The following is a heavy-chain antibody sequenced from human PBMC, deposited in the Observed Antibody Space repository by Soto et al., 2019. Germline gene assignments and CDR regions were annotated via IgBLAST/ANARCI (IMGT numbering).Heavy chain of an antibody. CDR3: ARDSGRGSGSYNPWAFDI. J-gene: IGHJ3*02. D-gene: IGHD3-10*01. V-gene: IGHV1-18*01. CDR1: GYTFTSCG. CDR2: ISAYNGNT. Sequence: QVQLLQSGAEVKKPGASVKVSCKASGYTFTSCGISWVRQAPGQGLEWMGWISAYNGNTNYAQKLQGRVTMTTDTSTSTDYMELRSLRSDDTAVYYCARDSGRGSGSYNPWAFDIWGQGTMVTVSS.